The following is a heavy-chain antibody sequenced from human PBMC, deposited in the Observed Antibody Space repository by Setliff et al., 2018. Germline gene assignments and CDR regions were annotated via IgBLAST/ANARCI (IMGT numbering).Heavy chain of an antibody. CDR2: INHSGST. Sequence: PSETLSLTCAVYGGSFSGYYWSWIRQPPGKGLEWIGEINHSGSTNYNPSLKSRVTISVDTSKNQFSLKLSSVTAADTAVYYCAREPSPSDALDIWGQGTMVTVSS. J-gene: IGHJ3*02. V-gene: IGHV4-34*01. CDR3: AREPSPSDALDI. CDR1: GGSFSGYY.